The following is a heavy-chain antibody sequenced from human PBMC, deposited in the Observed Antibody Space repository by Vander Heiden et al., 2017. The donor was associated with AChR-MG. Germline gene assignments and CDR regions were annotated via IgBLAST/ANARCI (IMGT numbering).Heavy chain of an antibody. D-gene: IGHD3-22*01. CDR1: GYTFTSYD. V-gene: IGHV1-8*01. Sequence: QVQLVQSGAEVKKPGASVKVSCKASGYTFTSYDINWVRQATGQGLEWMGWMNPNSGNTGYAQKFQGRVTMTRNTSISTAYMELSSLRSEDTAVYYCARVLPIYDSSGYDGGLPDYWGQGTLVTVSS. CDR3: ARVLPIYDSSGYDGGLPDY. CDR2: MNPNSGNT. J-gene: IGHJ4*02.